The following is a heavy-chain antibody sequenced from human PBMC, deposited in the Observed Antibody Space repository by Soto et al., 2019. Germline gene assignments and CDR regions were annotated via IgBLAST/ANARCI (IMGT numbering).Heavy chain of an antibody. CDR2: ISYDGSNK. CDR3: VREGIYDNWRNFYGMDV. D-gene: IGHD1-20*01. J-gene: IGHJ6*02. CDR1: GFTFGSYA. Sequence: GGSLRLSCAASGFTFGSYAMHWVRQAPGKGLEWVAVISYDGSNKYYADSVKGRFTISRDNSKNTLYLQMNSLRAEDTAVYYCVREGIYDNWRNFYGMDVWGQGTTVTVSS. V-gene: IGHV3-30-3*01.